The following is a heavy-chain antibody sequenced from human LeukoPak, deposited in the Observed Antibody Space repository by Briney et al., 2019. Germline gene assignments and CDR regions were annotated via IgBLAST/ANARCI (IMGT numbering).Heavy chain of an antibody. CDR3: ARDGRHNRNLYYFDY. V-gene: IGHV3-30-3*01. J-gene: IGHJ4*02. Sequence: GRSLRLSCAASGFTFSSYAMHWVRQAPGKGLEWVAVISYDGSNKYYADSVKGRFTISRDNSKNTLYLQMNSLRAEDTAVYYCARDGRHNRNLYYFDYWGQGTLVTVSS. D-gene: IGHD1-14*01. CDR1: GFTFSSYA. CDR2: ISYDGSNK.